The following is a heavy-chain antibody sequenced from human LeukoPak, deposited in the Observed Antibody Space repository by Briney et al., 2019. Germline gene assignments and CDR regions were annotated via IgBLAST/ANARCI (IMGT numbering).Heavy chain of an antibody. J-gene: IGHJ4*02. V-gene: IGHV3-21*01. CDR3: AGNNYGALHSFDY. CDR1: GFTFSSYS. CDR2: ISSSSSYI. D-gene: IGHD4-17*01. Sequence: GGSLRLSCAASGFTFSSYSMNWVRQAPGKGLEWVSSISSSSSYIYYADSVKGRFTISRDNAKNSLYLQMNSLRAEDTAVYYCAGNNYGALHSFDYWGQGTLVTVSS.